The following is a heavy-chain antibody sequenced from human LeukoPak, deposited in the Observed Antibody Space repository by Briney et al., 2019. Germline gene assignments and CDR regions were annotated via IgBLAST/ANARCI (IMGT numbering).Heavy chain of an antibody. CDR1: GYTFTGYY. Sequence: ASVTVSCKASGYTFTGYYMHWVRRAPGQGLVWVGWINPNSGGTNYAQKFQDRVTMTRDTSISTAYMELSGLRSDDTAVYYCARPGHYDFNYLDPWGQGTLVTVSS. CDR3: ARPGHYDFNYLDP. D-gene: IGHD2/OR15-2a*01. J-gene: IGHJ5*02. CDR2: INPNSGGT. V-gene: IGHV1-2*02.